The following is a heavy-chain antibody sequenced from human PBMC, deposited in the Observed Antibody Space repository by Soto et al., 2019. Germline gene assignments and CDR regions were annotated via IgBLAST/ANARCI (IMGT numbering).Heavy chain of an antibody. J-gene: IGHJ4*02. CDR3: ARLYMVRGSKVDY. V-gene: IGHV4-39*01. CDR2: IYYGGST. D-gene: IGHD3-10*01. CDR1: GGSISSSSYY. Sequence: SETLSLTCTVSGGSISSSSYYWGFIRQPPGKGLEWIGSIYYGGSTYYNPSLKSRVTISVDTSKNQFSLKLSSVTAADTAVYYCARLYMVRGSKVDYWCQGTLVPSPQ.